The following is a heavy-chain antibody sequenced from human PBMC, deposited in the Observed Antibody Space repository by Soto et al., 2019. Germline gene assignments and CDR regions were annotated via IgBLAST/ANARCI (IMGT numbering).Heavy chain of an antibody. CDR3: ARDRRWSIDY. Sequence: GVSLRLSCAASGFSFSNYGINWVRQAPGRGREWVSHINDRTTAIYYADSVKGRFTISRDKAKNSLYLQINSLRDEGTDVYYCARDRRWSIDYWGQGTLVTVFS. J-gene: IGHJ4*02. V-gene: IGHV3-48*02. D-gene: IGHD6-13*01. CDR1: GFSFSNYG. CDR2: INDRTTAI.